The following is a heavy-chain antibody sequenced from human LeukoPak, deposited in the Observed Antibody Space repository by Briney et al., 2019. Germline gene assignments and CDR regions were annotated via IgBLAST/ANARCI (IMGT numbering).Heavy chain of an antibody. CDR3: ARDPSESRSGLYYFYY. V-gene: IGHV3-7*03. D-gene: IGHD6-19*01. CDR1: GFFLSTYW. Sequence: HPGGSLRLSCAACGFFLSTYWKMWVRHVRGGGVEGVAIIKGDGSESNYVDSVKSRYTTSRDNNQNSLYMQINSLRAEDTAVYYCARDPSESRSGLYYFYYWGQEAQFTVSS. J-gene: IGHJ4*02. CDR2: IKGDGSES.